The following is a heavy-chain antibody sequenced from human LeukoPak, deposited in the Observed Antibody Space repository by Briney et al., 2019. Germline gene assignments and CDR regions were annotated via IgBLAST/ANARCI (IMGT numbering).Heavy chain of an antibody. J-gene: IGHJ4*02. CDR3: ARVGPYCSGGSCYSEFGDYFDY. CDR2: INPSGGST. D-gene: IGHD2-15*01. CDR1: GYTFTSYY. Sequence: ASVKVSCKASGYTFTSYYMHWVRQAPGQGLEWMGIINPSGGSTSYAQKFQGRVTVTRDTSTSTVYMELSSLRSEDTAVYYCARVGPYCSGGSCYSEFGDYFDYWGQGTLVTVSS. V-gene: IGHV1-46*01.